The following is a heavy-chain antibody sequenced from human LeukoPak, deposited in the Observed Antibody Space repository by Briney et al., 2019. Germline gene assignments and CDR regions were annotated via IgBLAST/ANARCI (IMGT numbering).Heavy chain of an antibody. D-gene: IGHD3-22*01. J-gene: IGHJ4*02. Sequence: ASVKVSCKASGGTFSSYAISWVRQAPGQGLEWMGRIIPILGIANYAQKFQGGVTITADKSTSTAYMELSSLRSEDTAVYYCARERYYDSSGYFFDYWGQGTLVTVSS. CDR1: GGTFSSYA. CDR2: IIPILGIA. V-gene: IGHV1-69*04. CDR3: ARERYYDSSGYFFDY.